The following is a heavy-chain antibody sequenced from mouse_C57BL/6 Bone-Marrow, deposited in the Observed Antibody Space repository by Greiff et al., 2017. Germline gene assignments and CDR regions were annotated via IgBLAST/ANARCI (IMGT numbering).Heavy chain of an antibody. V-gene: IGHV5-6*01. CDR3: ARLDYEEGYFDV. J-gene: IGHJ1*03. Sequence: EVHLVESGGDLVKPGGSLKLSCAASGFTFSSYGMSWVRQTPDKRLEWVATISSGGSYTYYPDSVKGRFTISRDNAKNTLYLQMSSLKSEDTAMYYCARLDYEEGYFDVWGTGTTVTVSS. CDR1: GFTFSSYG. CDR2: ISSGGSYT. D-gene: IGHD2-4*01.